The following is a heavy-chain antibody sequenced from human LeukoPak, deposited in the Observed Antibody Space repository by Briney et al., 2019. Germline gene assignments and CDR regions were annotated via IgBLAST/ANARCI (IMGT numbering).Heavy chain of an antibody. Sequence: PSETLSLTCAVYGGSFSGYYWSWIRQPPGKGLEWIGEINHSGSTNYNPSLKSRVTISVDTSKNQFSLKLSSVTAADTAVYYCARWGMTTRQYNWFDPWGQGTLVTVSS. V-gene: IGHV4-34*01. CDR2: INHSGST. J-gene: IGHJ5*02. CDR3: ARWGMTTRQYNWFDP. D-gene: IGHD4-17*01. CDR1: GGSFSGYY.